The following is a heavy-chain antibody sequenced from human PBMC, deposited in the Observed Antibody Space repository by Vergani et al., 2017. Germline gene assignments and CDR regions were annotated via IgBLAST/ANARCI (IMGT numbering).Heavy chain of an antibody. J-gene: IGHJ4*02. CDR2: ISGSGGST. Sequence: EVQLVESGGGLVQPGRSLRLSCAASGFTFDDYAMHWVRQAPGKGLEWVSAISGSGGSTYYADSVKGRFTISRDNSKNTLYLQMNSLRAEDTAVYYCAKGSSSSPGIYLDYWGQGTLVTVSS. D-gene: IGHD6-6*01. CDR1: GFTFDDYA. V-gene: IGHV3-23*04. CDR3: AKGSSSSPGIYLDY.